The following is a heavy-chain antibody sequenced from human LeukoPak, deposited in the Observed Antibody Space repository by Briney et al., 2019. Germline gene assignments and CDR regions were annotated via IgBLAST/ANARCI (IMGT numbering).Heavy chain of an antibody. CDR1: GFTVSSNY. Sequence: GGSPRLSCAASGFTVSSNYMSWVRQAPGKGLEWVSVIYSGGSTYYADSVKGRFTISRDNSKNTLYLQMNSLRAEDTAVYYCARVGPYDAFDIWGQGTMVTVSS. V-gene: IGHV3-66*01. CDR3: ARVGPYDAFDI. J-gene: IGHJ3*02. CDR2: IYSGGST.